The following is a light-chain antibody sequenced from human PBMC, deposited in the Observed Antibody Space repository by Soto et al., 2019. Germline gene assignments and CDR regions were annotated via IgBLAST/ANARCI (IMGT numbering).Light chain of an antibody. Sequence: DIQMTQSPSSLSASVGDRVTITCRASQSISSFLNWYQQKPGKAPKLLVYGASSLQSGVPSRASGSGSGTDFTLTISSLQPEDFATYFCQQTYSSPQTFGQGTKVDIK. V-gene: IGKV1-39*01. J-gene: IGKJ1*01. CDR3: QQTYSSPQT. CDR1: QSISSF. CDR2: GAS.